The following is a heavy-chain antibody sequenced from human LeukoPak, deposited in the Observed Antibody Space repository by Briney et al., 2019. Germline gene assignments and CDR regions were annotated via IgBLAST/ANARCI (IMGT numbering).Heavy chain of an antibody. CDR2: FDPEDGET. V-gene: IGHV1-24*01. CDR3: ATDQKSLWFGEFYDAFDV. CDR1: GYTLTELS. Sequence: ASVKVSCKVSGYTLTELSMHWVRQAPGKGLEWMGGFDPEDGETIYAQKFQGRVTMTEDTSTDTAYMELSSLRSEDTAVYYCATDQKSLWFGEFYDAFDVWGQGTMVTVSS. J-gene: IGHJ3*01. D-gene: IGHD3-10*01.